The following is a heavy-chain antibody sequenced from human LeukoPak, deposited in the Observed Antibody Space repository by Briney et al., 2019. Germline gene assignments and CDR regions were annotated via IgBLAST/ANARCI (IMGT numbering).Heavy chain of an antibody. D-gene: IGHD3-22*01. CDR1: GYTFTSYG. J-gene: IGHJ4*02. CDR2: ISAYNGNT. CDR3: AREVPYDTSRYYQPFDY. Sequence: ASVKVSCKGSGYTFTSYGITWVRQAPGQGLEWMGWISAYNGNTNYAQKLQGRVTMTTDTSTSTAYMNLRSLRSDDTAVYYCAREVPYDTSRYYQPFDYWGQGALVTVSS. V-gene: IGHV1-18*01.